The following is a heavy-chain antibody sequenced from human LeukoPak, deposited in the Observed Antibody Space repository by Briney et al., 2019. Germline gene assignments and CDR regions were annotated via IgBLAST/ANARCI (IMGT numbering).Heavy chain of an antibody. CDR1: GGSLSNTSYY. J-gene: IGHJ6*03. CDR3: ARRRDYFYYMDV. CDR2: IYYSGST. Sequence: SETLSLTCTVSGGSLSNTSYYWGWIRQPPGKGLEWIGSIYYSGSTYYTPSLKSRVTISVETSKNQFSLKLSSVTAADTAVYYCARRRDYFYYMDVWGKGTTVTISS. V-gene: IGHV4-39*01.